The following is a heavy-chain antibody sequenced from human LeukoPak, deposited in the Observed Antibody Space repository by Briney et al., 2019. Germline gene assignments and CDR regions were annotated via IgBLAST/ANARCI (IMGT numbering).Heavy chain of an antibody. CDR1: GYTFTGYY. CDR3: ARLRYYSESNANNRFDY. J-gene: IGHJ4*02. D-gene: IGHD3-22*01. Sequence: ASVKVSCKASGYTFTGYYMHWVRQAPGKGLEWMGGFDPEDDKTIYAQKFQGRVTMTEDTSTHTAYMELSSLRSEDTAVYYCARLRYYSESNANNRFDYWGQGTLVTVSS. V-gene: IGHV1-24*01. CDR2: FDPEDDKT.